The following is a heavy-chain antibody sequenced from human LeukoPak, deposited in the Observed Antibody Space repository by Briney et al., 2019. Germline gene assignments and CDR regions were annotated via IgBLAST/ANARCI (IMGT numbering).Heavy chain of an antibody. CDR1: GFTVSSNY. D-gene: IGHD6-13*01. CDR2: IYSGGST. J-gene: IGHJ3*02. Sequence: GGSLRLSCAASGFTVSSNYMSWVRQAPGKGLEWVSVIYSGGSTYYADSVKGRFTISRDNSKNTLYLQMNSLRAEGTAVYYCARIPYSSSWYGAFDIWGQGTMVTVSS. V-gene: IGHV3-53*01. CDR3: ARIPYSSSWYGAFDI.